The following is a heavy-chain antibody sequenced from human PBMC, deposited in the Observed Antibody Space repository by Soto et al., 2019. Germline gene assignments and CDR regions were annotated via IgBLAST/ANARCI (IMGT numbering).Heavy chain of an antibody. V-gene: IGHV1-2*02. D-gene: IGHD1-7*01. CDR1: GYIFTNYF. Sequence: QVRLMQSGPEVRGLGASWTFSSKASGYIFTNYFIHWVGRAPGQGLEWMGYINPKSGDTHYSQTFRGRVSMTRDTSTDTANMGLSSLKSDDTAVYFCARVPGHKNSRGDFWGQGTPITVSS. CDR2: INPKSGDT. J-gene: IGHJ4*02. CDR3: ARVPGHKNSRGDF.